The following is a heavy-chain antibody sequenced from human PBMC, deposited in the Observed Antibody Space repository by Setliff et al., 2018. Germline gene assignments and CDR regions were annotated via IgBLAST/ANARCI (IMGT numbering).Heavy chain of an antibody. CDR1: GGSISNDYYY. V-gene: IGHV4-61*09. J-gene: IGHJ4*02. Sequence: PSETLSLTCTVSGGSISNDYYYWSWIRPPAGKGLEWIGHVYTSGSTNYHPSLKSRITISADTSKNLFSLRLSSVTAADTAMYYCAREVARDDSGYYYYFDFWGQGTLVTVSS. D-gene: IGHD3-22*01. CDR2: VYTSGST. CDR3: AREVARDDSGYYYYFDF.